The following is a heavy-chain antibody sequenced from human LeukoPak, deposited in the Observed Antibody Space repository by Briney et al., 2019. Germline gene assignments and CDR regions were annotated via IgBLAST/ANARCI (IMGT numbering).Heavy chain of an antibody. CDR3: AREGRCSGGTCYSGLDY. V-gene: IGHV3-30*04. D-gene: IGHD2-15*01. CDR1: GFTFSSYA. Sequence: GGSLRLSCAASGFTFSSYAMHWVRQAPGKGLEWVAVISYDGSNKYYADSVKGRFTISRDNSKNTLYLQMNSLRADDTAVFYCAREGRCSGGTCYSGLDYWGQGALVTVSS. CDR2: ISYDGSNK. J-gene: IGHJ4*02.